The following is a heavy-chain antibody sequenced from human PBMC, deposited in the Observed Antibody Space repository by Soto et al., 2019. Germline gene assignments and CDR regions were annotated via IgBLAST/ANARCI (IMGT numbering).Heavy chain of an antibody. J-gene: IGHJ6*02. CDR1: GGSISSSNW. Sequence: SETLSLTCAVSGGSISSSNWWSWVRQPPGKGLEWIGEIYHSGSTNYNTSLKSRVTISVDKSKNQFSLRLSSLTAADPAVYYFARSSAEDIVVVPAANDYYYGMDVWGQGTTVTVSS. V-gene: IGHV4-4*02. D-gene: IGHD2-2*01. CDR3: ARSSAEDIVVVPAANDYYYGMDV. CDR2: IYHSGST.